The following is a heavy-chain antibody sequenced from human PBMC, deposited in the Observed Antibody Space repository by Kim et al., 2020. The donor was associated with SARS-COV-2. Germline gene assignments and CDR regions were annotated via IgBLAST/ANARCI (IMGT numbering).Heavy chain of an antibody. CDR3: ARDLVRG. CDR2: SGGST. J-gene: IGHJ4*02. V-gene: IGHV3-53*01. Sequence: SGGSTYYADSVKGRFSISRDNSKNTLYLQMNSLRAEDTAVYYCARDLVRGWGQGTLVTVSS. D-gene: IGHD3-22*01.